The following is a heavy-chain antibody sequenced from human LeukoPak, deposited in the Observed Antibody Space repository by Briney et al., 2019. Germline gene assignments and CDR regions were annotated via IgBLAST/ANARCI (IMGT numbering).Heavy chain of an antibody. CDR2: IYYSGST. CDR1: GGSISSGGYY. CDR3: ARGSSGWPRFDP. Sequence: PSETLSLTCAVSGGSISSGGYYWGWIRQPPGKGLEWIGSIYYSGSTYYNPSLKSRVTMSVDTSKNQFSLKLSSVTPEDTAVYYCARGSSGWPRFDPWGQGTLVTVSS. J-gene: IGHJ5*02. V-gene: IGHV4-39*07. D-gene: IGHD6-19*01.